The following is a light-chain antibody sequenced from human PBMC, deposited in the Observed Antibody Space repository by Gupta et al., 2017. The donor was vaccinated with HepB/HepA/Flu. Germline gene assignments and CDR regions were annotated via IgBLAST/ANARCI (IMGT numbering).Light chain of an antibody. V-gene: IGKV1-12*01. J-gene: IGKJ4*01. CDR1: QFISTW. Sequence: DIQMTQSPSSLAASVGDRVTITCRASQFISTWLIWYQQRPGKAPKVLIYGASRLQRGVPSRFSGSGSGTHFTLTISSVQPEDFATYYCQQAITFPPTFGGGTKLEIK. CDR2: GAS. CDR3: QQAITFPPT.